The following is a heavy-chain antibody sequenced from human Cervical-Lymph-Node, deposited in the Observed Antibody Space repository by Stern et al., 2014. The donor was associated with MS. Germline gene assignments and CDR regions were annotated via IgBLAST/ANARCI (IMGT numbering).Heavy chain of an antibody. CDR1: GYTFTSYG. V-gene: IGHV1-18*01. J-gene: IGHJ6*02. D-gene: IGHD1-26*01. Sequence: QVQLVQSGPEVKKPGASVKVSCKASGYTFTSYGISWVRQAPGQGLEWMGWIGTYNGDTKYAQKNKGRVTMTTDTSTNTAYMELRSLRSDDTAVYYCARDRESGSDFFFRSSYGMDVWGQGTTVTVSS. CDR3: ARDRESGSDFFFRSSYGMDV. CDR2: IGTYNGDT.